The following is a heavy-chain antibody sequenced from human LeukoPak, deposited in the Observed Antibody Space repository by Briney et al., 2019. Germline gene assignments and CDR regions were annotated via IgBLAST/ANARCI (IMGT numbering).Heavy chain of an antibody. D-gene: IGHD3-22*01. CDR3: AKASGGYDSRDNWFDP. Sequence: GGSLRLSCAASGFTFSSYGMHWVRQAPGKGLEWVAFIRYDGSNKYYADSVKGRFTISRDNSKNTLYLQMNSLRAEDTAVYYCAKASGGYDSRDNWFDPWGQGTLVTVSS. V-gene: IGHV3-30*02. CDR1: GFTFSSYG. J-gene: IGHJ5*02. CDR2: IRYDGSNK.